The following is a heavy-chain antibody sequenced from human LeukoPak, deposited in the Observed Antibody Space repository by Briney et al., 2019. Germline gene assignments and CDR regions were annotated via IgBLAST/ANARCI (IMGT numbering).Heavy chain of an antibody. V-gene: IGHV3-23*01. CDR2: ISGSGVST. CDR3: AKAPVTTCSGAYCYPFDY. CDR1: GFTFSSYA. Sequence: GGSLRLSCAASGFTFSSYAMSWVRQAPGKGLEWVSAISGSGVSTYYADSVKGRFTISRDNAKNTLYLQMNSLRAEDAAVYYCAKAPVTTCSGAYCYPFDYWGQGTLVTVSS. D-gene: IGHD2-15*01. J-gene: IGHJ4*02.